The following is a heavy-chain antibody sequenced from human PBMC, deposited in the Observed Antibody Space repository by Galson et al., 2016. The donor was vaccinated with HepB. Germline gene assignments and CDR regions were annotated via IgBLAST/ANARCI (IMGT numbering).Heavy chain of an antibody. J-gene: IGHJ4*02. V-gene: IGHV3-30-3*01. CDR3: AGGARPLTAVMHRRGHLDC. CDR2: IPHDGSTK. Sequence: SLRLSCAASGFTFSRYAMHWVRQAPGKGLEWLAVIPHDGSTKCYADSVRGRFTISVDTSKHQFSLNLGSVTAADTAVYYCAGGARPLTAVMHRRGHLDCWGQGTLVTVSS. D-gene: IGHD4-17*01. CDR1: GFTFSRYA.